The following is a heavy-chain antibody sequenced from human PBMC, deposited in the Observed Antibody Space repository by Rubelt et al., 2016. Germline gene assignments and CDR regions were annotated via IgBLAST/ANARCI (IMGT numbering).Heavy chain of an antibody. D-gene: IGHD3-22*01. J-gene: IGHJ4*02. CDR2: IYYSGST. CDR3: AREIPLDSSGPLGDY. V-gene: IGHV4-31*03. Sequence: QVQLQESGPGLVKPSQTLSLTCTVSGGSISSGGYYWSWIRQHPGKGLEWIGYIYYSGSTYYNPSLKSRVTISVDTSKNQFSLKLSSVTAADTAVYYCAREIPLDSSGPLGDYWGQGTLVTVSS. CDR1: GGSISSGGYY.